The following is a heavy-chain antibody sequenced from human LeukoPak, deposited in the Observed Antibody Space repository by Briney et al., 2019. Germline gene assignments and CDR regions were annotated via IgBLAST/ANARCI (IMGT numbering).Heavy chain of an antibody. D-gene: IGHD3-22*01. CDR3: ARRDSSVDYADY. CDR1: GGSISSSSYH. CDR2: IYSSGST. Sequence: SETLSLTCSVSGGSISSSSYHWDWIRQPPGQGLEWIGGIYSSGSTSYNPSLKSRVTMSVDTSKNQFSLKLSSVTAADTAMYYCARRDSSVDYADYWGQGTLVTVSS. J-gene: IGHJ4*02. V-gene: IGHV4-39*01.